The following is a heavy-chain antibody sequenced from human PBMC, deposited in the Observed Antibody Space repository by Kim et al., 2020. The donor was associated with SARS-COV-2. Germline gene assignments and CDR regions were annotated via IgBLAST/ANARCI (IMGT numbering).Heavy chain of an antibody. CDR2: NK. D-gene: IGHD6-13*01. V-gene: IGHV3-30*01. Sequence: NKYYADSVQGRFTIARDNSKNTLYLQLNSLRAEDTAVYYCARDSSGWYLSYWGQGTLVTVSS. J-gene: IGHJ4*02. CDR3: ARDSSGWYLSY.